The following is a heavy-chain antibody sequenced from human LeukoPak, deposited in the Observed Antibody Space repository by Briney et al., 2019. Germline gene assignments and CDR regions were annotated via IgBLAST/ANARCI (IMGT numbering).Heavy chain of an antibody. D-gene: IGHD6-19*01. V-gene: IGHV4-59*12. CDR1: GGSISSYY. CDR3: AREYTLYRSGWFLDY. Sequence: SETLSLTCTVSGGSISSYYWSWIRQPPGKGLEWIGYIYYSGSTNYNPSLKSRVTISMDTSKKQLSLKLSSVTAADTAVYYCAREYTLYRSGWFLDYWGQGTVVTVSS. J-gene: IGHJ4*02. CDR2: IYYSGST.